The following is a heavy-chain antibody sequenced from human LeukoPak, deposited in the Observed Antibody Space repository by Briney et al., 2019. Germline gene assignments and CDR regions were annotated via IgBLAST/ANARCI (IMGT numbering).Heavy chain of an antibody. V-gene: IGHV3-49*04. J-gene: IGHJ6*03. CDR3: TRGPGIVGATSHYYYYVDV. D-gene: IGHD1-26*01. CDR2: IRSKAYGGTT. Sequence: GGSLRLSCTASGFTFGDYAMSWVRQAPGKGLEWVGFIRSKAYGGTTEYAASVKGRFTISRDDSKSIAYLQMNSLKTEDTAVYYCTRGPGIVGATSHYYYYVDVWGKGTTVTISS. CDR1: GFTFGDYA.